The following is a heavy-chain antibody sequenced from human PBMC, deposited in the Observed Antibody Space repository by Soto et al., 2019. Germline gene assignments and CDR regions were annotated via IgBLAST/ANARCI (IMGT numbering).Heavy chain of an antibody. CDR1: GFAFSVYT. J-gene: IGHJ1*01. CDR2: IFGSGGGI. CDR3: AKFLFSKNGKWEPFDL. V-gene: IGHV3-23*01. D-gene: IGHD1-26*01. Sequence: GGALRLSCEASGFAFSVYTMNWVRQTPRKGLQWVSGIFGSGGGISYADSVRGRFTVSRDNSKNTLYLQMDSLRAEDTAVYYCAKFLFSKNGKWEPFDLWGQGTLVTVYS.